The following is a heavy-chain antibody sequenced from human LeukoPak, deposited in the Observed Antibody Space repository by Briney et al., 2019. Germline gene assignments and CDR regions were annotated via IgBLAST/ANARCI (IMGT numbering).Heavy chain of an antibody. CDR3: ARDGRAVAFDI. V-gene: IGHV3-48*01. J-gene: IGHJ3*02. D-gene: IGHD6-19*01. Sequence: GGSLRLSCLASGVTISGDSRNWVRQAPGRGLEWVAYISSGGETKNYADSVKGGGRIFRDNANNSLYLQMNSLKVEDTAVYYCARDGRAVAFDIWGRGTVVSVSS. CDR2: ISSGGETK. CDR1: GVTISGDS.